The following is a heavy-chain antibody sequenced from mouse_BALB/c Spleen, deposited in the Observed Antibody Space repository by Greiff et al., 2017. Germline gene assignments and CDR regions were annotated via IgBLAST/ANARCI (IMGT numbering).Heavy chain of an antibody. D-gene: IGHD2-2*01. CDR1: GYTFTSYY. Sequence: VQLQQSGPELVKPGASVRISCKASGYTFTSYYIHWVKQRPGQGLEWIGWIYPGNVNTKYNEKFKGKATLTADKSSSTAYMQLSSLTSEDSAVYFCARGLTPTWFAYWGQGTLVTVSA. CDR2: IYPGNVNT. CDR3: ARGLTPTWFAY. J-gene: IGHJ3*01. V-gene: IGHV1S56*01.